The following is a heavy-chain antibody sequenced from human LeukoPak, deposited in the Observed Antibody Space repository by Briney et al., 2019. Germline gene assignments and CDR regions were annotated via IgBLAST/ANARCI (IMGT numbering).Heavy chain of an antibody. Sequence: PSETLSLTCTVSGGSISSYYWSWIRQPPGKGLEWIGYIYYSGSTNYNPSFKSRVTISVDTSKNQFSLKLSSVTAADTAVYYCARYYYGSGNPRGFDYWGQGTLVTVSS. CDR2: IYYSGST. D-gene: IGHD3-10*01. CDR3: ARYYYGSGNPRGFDY. CDR1: GGSISSYY. J-gene: IGHJ4*02. V-gene: IGHV4-59*08.